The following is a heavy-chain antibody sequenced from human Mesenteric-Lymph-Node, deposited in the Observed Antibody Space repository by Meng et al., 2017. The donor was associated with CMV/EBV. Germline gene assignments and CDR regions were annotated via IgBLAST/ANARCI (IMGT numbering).Heavy chain of an antibody. Sequence: ASVKVSCKASGYTFTGYYMHWVRQAPGQGLEWMGGINPNSGGTNYAQKFQGRVTMTRDTSISTAYMELSRLRSDDTAVYYCARMALGAGLRFYYGMDVWGQGTTVTVSS. CDR1: GYTFTGYY. J-gene: IGHJ6*02. D-gene: IGHD3-3*01. CDR3: ARMALGAGLRFYYGMDV. CDR2: INPNSGGT. V-gene: IGHV1-2*02.